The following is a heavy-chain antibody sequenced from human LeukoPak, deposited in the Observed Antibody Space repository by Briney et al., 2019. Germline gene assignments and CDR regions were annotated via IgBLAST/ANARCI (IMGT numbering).Heavy chain of an antibody. Sequence: GASVKVSCKASGGTFSSYAISWVRQAPGQGLEWMGRIIPILGIANYAQKFQGRVTITADKSTSTAYMELSSLRSEDTAVYYCASSLGIGETPFYWGQGTLVTVSS. V-gene: IGHV1-69*04. CDR3: ASSLGIGETPFY. CDR1: GGTFSSYA. J-gene: IGHJ4*02. CDR2: IIPILGIA. D-gene: IGHD4-17*01.